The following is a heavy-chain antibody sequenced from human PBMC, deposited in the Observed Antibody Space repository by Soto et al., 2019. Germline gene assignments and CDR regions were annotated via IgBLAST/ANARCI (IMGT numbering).Heavy chain of an antibody. D-gene: IGHD4-17*01. V-gene: IGHV4-31*03. CDR2: IYYSGST. J-gene: IGHJ5*02. CDR3: ASSCTVTTRFDP. CDR1: GGSISSGGYY. Sequence: SETLSLTCTVSGGSISSGGYYWSWIRQHPGKGLEWIGYIYYSGSTYYNPSLKSRVTISVDTSKNQFSLKLSSVTVADTAVYYCASSCTVTTRFDPWGQRTLVTVSS.